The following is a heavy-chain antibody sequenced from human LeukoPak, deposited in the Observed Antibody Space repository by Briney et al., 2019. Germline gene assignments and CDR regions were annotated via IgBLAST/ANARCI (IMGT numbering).Heavy chain of an antibody. CDR2: TYTSGST. D-gene: IGHD3-22*01. CDR3: ARASFSGYYYN. CDR1: GGSISSHY. Sequence: SETLSLTCTVSGGSISSHYWSWIRQPPGKGLEWIGRTYTSGSTSYNPSLKSRVTMSLDTSKNQFSLKLSSVTAADTAVYYCARASFSGYYYNWGQGTLVTVSS. V-gene: IGHV4-4*07. J-gene: IGHJ4*02.